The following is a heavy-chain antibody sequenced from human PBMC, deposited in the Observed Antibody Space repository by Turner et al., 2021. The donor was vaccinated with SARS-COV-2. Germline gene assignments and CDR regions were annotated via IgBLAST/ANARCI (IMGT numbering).Heavy chain of an antibody. CDR3: ARAKGPSLYRSYYNPTFFDP. V-gene: IGHV4-34*01. D-gene: IGHD1-26*01. CDR1: GGSFSGFY. CDR2: INDSGST. Sequence: QVRLQQWGAGLLKNSETLSLTCDVHGGSFSGFYWTWIRQSPGKGLEWIGEINDSGSTTYNPSLKSRLTISVDTSKNQFSLKLTSVTAADTAVYYCARAKGPSLYRSYYNPTFFDPWGQGILVTVSS. J-gene: IGHJ5*02.